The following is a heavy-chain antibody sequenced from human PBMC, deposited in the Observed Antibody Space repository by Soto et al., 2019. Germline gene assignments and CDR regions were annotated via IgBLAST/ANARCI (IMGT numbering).Heavy chain of an antibody. D-gene: IGHD3-3*01. Sequence: QVQLQQWGAGLPKPSETLSLTCAVYGAPFSGYYWTWIRQPPGKGLEWIGEINHTGSTKYNPSLTSRVTISVATSRNQFALSLRFVTAADTAVYYCARGREIFGAVTPFEYWGQGTQVAVSS. CDR1: GAPFSGYY. CDR2: INHTGST. J-gene: IGHJ4*02. CDR3: ARGREIFGAVTPFEY. V-gene: IGHV4-34*02.